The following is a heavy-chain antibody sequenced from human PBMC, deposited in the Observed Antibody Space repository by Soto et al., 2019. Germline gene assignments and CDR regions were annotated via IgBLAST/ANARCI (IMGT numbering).Heavy chain of an antibody. J-gene: IGHJ6*03. CDR2: MNPNSGNT. D-gene: IGHD3-3*01. CDR3: ARGPLLRFLEWLLYPAGKEYYMDV. CDR1: GDSFTSYD. V-gene: IGHV1-8*01. Sequence: ASVKVSCKACGDSFTSYDINWVRQATGQGLEWMGWMNPNSGNTGYAQKFQGRVTMTRNTSISTAYMELSSLRSEDTAVYYCARGPLLRFLEWLLYPAGKEYYMDVWGKGTTVTVSS.